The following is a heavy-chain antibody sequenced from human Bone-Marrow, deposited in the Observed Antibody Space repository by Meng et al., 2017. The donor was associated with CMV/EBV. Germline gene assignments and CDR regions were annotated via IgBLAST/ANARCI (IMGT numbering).Heavy chain of an antibody. CDR2: INPNSGGT. Sequence: ASVKVSCKASGYTFTGYYMHWVRQAPGQGLEWMGWINPNSGGTNYAQKFQGRVTMTRDTSISTAYMELSRLRSDDTAVYYCARTPSSSSLGSAWGPGNLVNVSS. D-gene: IGHD6-6*01. CDR3: ARTPSSSSLGSA. CDR1: GYTFTGYY. V-gene: IGHV1-2*02. J-gene: IGHJ5*02.